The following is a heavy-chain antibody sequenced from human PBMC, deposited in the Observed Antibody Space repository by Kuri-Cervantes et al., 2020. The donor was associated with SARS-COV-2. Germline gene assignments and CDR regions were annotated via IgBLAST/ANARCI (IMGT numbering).Heavy chain of an antibody. CDR2: ISYDGGNK. Sequence: GESLKISCAASGFTFSSYAMHWVRQAPGKGLEWVALISYDGGNKYYADSVKGRFTISRDNSKNTLYLQMNRLRAEDTAVYYCARGRITMIVPDAFDIWGQGTMVTVSS. J-gene: IGHJ3*02. D-gene: IGHD3-22*01. V-gene: IGHV3-30-3*01. CDR3: ARGRITMIVPDAFDI. CDR1: GFTFSSYA.